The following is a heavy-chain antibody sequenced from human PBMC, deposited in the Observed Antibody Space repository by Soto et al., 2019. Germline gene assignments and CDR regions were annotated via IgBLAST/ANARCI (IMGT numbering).Heavy chain of an antibody. Sequence: SDTLSLTCTVSGRSISSGGYYWSWIRQQPGKGLEWIGYSYYSGSTYYNPSLKSRVTISVDTSKNQFSLKLSSVTAADTAVYYCARGTNYYDSSGSYFDYWGQGTLVTVSS. CDR2: SYYSGST. CDR3: ARGTNYYDSSGSYFDY. D-gene: IGHD3-22*01. J-gene: IGHJ4*02. CDR1: GRSISSGGYY. V-gene: IGHV4-31*03.